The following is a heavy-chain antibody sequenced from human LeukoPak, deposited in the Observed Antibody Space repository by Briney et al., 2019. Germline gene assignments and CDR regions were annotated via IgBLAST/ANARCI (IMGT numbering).Heavy chain of an antibody. D-gene: IGHD3-10*01. V-gene: IGHV4-59*01. CDR1: GGSISSYY. J-gene: IGHJ5*02. Sequence: SETLSLTCTVSGGSISSYYWSWIRQPPGKGLEWIGYIYYSGSTNYNPSLKSRVTISVDTSKNQFSLKLSSVTAADTAVYYCARVSYYGSGSFNWFDPWGQGTLVTVSS. CDR3: ARVSYYGSGSFNWFDP. CDR2: IYYSGST.